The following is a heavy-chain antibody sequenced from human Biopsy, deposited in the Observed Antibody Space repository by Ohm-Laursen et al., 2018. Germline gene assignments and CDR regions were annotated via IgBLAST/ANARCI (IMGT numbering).Heavy chain of an antibody. CDR3: ARSYAHRVSIFEASIYWFDT. J-gene: IGHJ5*02. CDR2: MIPSSGKP. D-gene: IGHD3-16*01. V-gene: IGHV1-8*01. Sequence: ASVTVSCKASGYSFSTYDVNWVRQARGQGLEWMGWMIPSSGKPGHAQRFQGRVTLTMNTSISTAYMELSGLRSEDTAVYFCARSYAHRVSIFEASIYWFDTWGQGTLGTVSS. CDR1: GYSFSTYD.